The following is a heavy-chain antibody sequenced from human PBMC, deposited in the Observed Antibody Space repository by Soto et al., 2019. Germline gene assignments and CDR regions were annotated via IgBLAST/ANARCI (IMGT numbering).Heavy chain of an antibody. V-gene: IGHV3-21*01. Sequence: GGSLRLSCAASGFTFSSYAMIWVRQAPEKGLEWVASISSSASHINYADSVKGRFTISRDNAKKSLYLQMNSLRAEDTAVYYCARGYTGYCSRGTCYWFDPWVQGTLVTVSS. CDR2: ISSSASHI. CDR3: ARGYTGYCSRGTCYWFDP. J-gene: IGHJ5*02. D-gene: IGHD2-15*01. CDR1: GFTFSSYA.